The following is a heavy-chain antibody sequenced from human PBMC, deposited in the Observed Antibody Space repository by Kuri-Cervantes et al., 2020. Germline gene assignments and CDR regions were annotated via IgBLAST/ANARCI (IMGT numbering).Heavy chain of an antibody. CDR3: ARGGRGRGYSWFFDY. V-gene: IGHV3-33*03. CDR2: IWYDGSNK. D-gene: IGHD5-18*01. CDR1: GFTFSSYG. Sequence: GGSLRLSCAASGFTFSSYGMHWVRQAPGKGLEWVAVIWYDGSNKYYADSVRGGFIISRDNAKNTRYLQMSSLRAEDPAVYNCARGGRGRGYSWFFDYWGQGTLVTVSS. J-gene: IGHJ4*02.